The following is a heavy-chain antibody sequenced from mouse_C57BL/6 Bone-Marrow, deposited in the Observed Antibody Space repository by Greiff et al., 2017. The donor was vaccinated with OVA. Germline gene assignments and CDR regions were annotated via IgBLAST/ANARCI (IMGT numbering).Heavy chain of an antibody. CDR3: ARAVLYYYWYFDV. V-gene: IGHV1-69*01. Sequence: QVQLQQSGAELVMPGASVKLSCKASGYTFTSYWMHWVKQRPGQGLEWIGEIDPSDSYTNYNQKFKGKSTLTVDKSSSTAYMQLSSLTSEDSAVYYCARAVLYYYWYFDVWGTGTTVTVSS. CDR1: GYTFTSYW. CDR2: IDPSDSYT. D-gene: IGHD1-1*01. J-gene: IGHJ1*03.